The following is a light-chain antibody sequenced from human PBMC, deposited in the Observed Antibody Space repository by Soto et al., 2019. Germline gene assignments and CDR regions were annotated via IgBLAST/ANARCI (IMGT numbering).Light chain of an antibody. CDR1: QDISSY. J-gene: IGKJ4*01. V-gene: IGKV1-33*01. CDR3: QQFDNLPLT. Sequence: DIQMTQSPSSLSASVGDRVTITCQASQDISSYLNWYQQKPGKAPKILIYDVSVLEAGVPSRFSGGGSGTHFTLTISSLQAEDAATYHCQQFDNLPLTFAGGTKVEIK. CDR2: DVS.